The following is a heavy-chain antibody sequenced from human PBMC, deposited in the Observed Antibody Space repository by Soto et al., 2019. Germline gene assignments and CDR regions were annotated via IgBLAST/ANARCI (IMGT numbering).Heavy chain of an antibody. CDR1: GGSMSRYY. V-gene: IGHV4-59*01. CDR2: IHYTGST. D-gene: IGHD2-15*01. Sequence: PSETLSLTCTVSGGSMSRYYWTWIRQPPGKGLEWIGNIHYTGSTNYNPSLKSRVTILLGTSTSQFSLKVSSVTAADTAVYYCARALRISSTDGPLDAWGQRTLVTVTA. J-gene: IGHJ5*02. CDR3: ARALRISSTDGPLDA.